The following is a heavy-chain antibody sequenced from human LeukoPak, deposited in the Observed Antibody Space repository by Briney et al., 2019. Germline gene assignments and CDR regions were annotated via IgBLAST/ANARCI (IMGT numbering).Heavy chain of an antibody. D-gene: IGHD6-13*01. CDR1: GSSISTYY. J-gene: IGHJ4*02. CDR3: ARATYSSSWYYFDL. V-gene: IGHV4-59*01. Sequence: PSESLSLTCTVSGSSISTYYWSWVRQPPGKGLEWIGYIYYSGSTYYNPSLKSRVTISVDTSKNQFSLNLTSVTAADTAVYYCARATYSSSWYYFDLWGQGTLVTVSP. CDR2: IYYSGST.